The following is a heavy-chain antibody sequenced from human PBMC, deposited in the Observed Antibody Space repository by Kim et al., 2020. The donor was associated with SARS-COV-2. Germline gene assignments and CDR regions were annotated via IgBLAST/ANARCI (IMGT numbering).Heavy chain of an antibody. J-gene: IGHJ4*02. V-gene: IGHV3-53*01. D-gene: IGHD3-22*01. CDR3: ARDYYDSSGPLGY. Sequence: YADSVKGRFTISRDNTKNTLYLKMNSLRAEDTAVYYCARDYYDSSGPLGYWGQGTLVTVSS.